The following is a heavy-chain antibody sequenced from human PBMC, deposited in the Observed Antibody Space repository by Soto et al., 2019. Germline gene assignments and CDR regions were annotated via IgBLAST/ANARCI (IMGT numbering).Heavy chain of an antibody. CDR2: IWYDGSNK. J-gene: IGHJ4*02. V-gene: IGHV3-33*01. CDR1: GFTFSSYG. CDR3: ARSYTTMAAAGTADY. Sequence: GGSLRLSCAASGFTFSSYGMHWVRQAPGKGLEWVAVIWYDGSNKYYADSVKGRFTISRDNSKNTLYLQMNSPRAEDTAVYYCARSYTTMAAAGTADYWGQGTLVTVSS. D-gene: IGHD6-13*01.